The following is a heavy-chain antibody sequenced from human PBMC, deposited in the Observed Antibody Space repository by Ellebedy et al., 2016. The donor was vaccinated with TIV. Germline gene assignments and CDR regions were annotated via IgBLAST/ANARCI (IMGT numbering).Heavy chain of an antibody. D-gene: IGHD1-26*01. Sequence: MPSETLSLTCTVSGGSITSGSYFWGWIRQPPGKGLEWIGSLYHSGVTHYNPSLKSRIPISVDTSKNQVSLKVSSVTAADTAVYYCARRRGGASYYYNHGLDVWGQGTTVTVSS. CDR2: LYHSGVT. J-gene: IGHJ6*02. V-gene: IGHV4-39*01. CDR1: GGSITSGSYF. CDR3: ARRRGGASYYYNHGLDV.